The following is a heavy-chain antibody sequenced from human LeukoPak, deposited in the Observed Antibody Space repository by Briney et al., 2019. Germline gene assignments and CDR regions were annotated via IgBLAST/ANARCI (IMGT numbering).Heavy chain of an antibody. V-gene: IGHV1-8*01. D-gene: IGHD6-13*01. Sequence: ASVKVSCKASGYDFTSYDINWVRQATGQGLEWMGWMNPNSGNTGYAQKFQGRVTMTRNTSISTAYMELSSLRSEDTAVYYCARGPNLVGSSWYWDWFDPWGQGTLVTVSS. CDR1: GYDFTSYD. J-gene: IGHJ5*02. CDR3: ARGPNLVGSSWYWDWFDP. CDR2: MNPNSGNT.